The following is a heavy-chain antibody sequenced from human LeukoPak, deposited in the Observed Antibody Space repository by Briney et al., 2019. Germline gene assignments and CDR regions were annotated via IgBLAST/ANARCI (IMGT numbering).Heavy chain of an antibody. CDR3: ARGLYSSSWYSFGDYYYYYMDV. D-gene: IGHD6-13*01. CDR1: GGTFSSYA. CDR2: IIPIFGTA. Sequence: ASVKVSCKASGGTFSSYAISWVRQAPGQGLEWMGGIIPIFGTANYAQKFQGRVTITADESTSTAYMELSSLRSEDTAVYYCARGLYSSSWYSFGDYYYYYMDVWGKGTTVTVSS. V-gene: IGHV1-69*13. J-gene: IGHJ6*03.